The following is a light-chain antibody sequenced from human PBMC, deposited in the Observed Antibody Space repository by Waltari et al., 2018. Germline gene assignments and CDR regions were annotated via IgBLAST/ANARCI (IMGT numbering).Light chain of an antibody. Sequence: QSALTQPASVSGSPGQSITISCTGASSDVGGYNFVSWYQQHPGKAPKLSIYDGTKRPSGVSSRFSGSKSGNTASLTISGLQAEDEADYYCCSYADGNSVVFGGGTRVTVL. CDR3: CSYADGNSVV. J-gene: IGLJ2*01. V-gene: IGLV2-23*01. CDR1: SSDVGGYNF. CDR2: DGT.